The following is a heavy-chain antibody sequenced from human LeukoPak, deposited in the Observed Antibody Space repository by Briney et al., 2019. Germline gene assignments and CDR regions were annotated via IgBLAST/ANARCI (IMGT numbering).Heavy chain of an antibody. V-gene: IGHV3-74*01. CDR2: INGDESDA. D-gene: IGHD1-26*01. CDR1: GFPFSNYW. CDR3: AREVGAIDY. Sequence: GGSLRLSCAASGFPFSNYWMHWVRQAPGKWLVWVSHINGDESDANYADSVKGRFTISRDNAKNTLFLQMNSLRAEDTAVYYCAREVGAIDYWGQGTLVTVSS. J-gene: IGHJ4*02.